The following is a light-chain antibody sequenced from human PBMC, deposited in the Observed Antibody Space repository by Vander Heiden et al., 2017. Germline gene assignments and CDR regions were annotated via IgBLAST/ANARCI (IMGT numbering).Light chain of an antibody. CDR3: QQRDKCPWT. CDR2: HAS. V-gene: IGKV1-39*01. J-gene: IGKJ1*01. CDR1: PSITTY. Sequence: DVQLTQSTSSLSEPVGVRVTITCRARPSITTYVNWLHQRPGGAPRVLIFHASSWKSGVSARFSGSGSGTDFTLKISSLETEDVATYYCQQRDKCPWTFGQGTKVEIK.